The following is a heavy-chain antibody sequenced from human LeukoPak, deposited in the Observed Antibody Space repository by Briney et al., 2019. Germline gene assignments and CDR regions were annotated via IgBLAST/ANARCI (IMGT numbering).Heavy chain of an antibody. J-gene: IGHJ5*02. V-gene: IGHV4-38-2*02. CDR3: ARVVVVPAASNWSDP. Sequence: SETLSLTCTVSGYSISSGYYWGWIRQPPGKGLEWIGSIYHSGSTYYNPSLKSRVTISVDTSKNQFSLKLSSVTAADTAVYYCARVVVVPAASNWSDPWGQGTLVTVSS. CDR1: GYSISSGYY. D-gene: IGHD2-2*01. CDR2: IYHSGST.